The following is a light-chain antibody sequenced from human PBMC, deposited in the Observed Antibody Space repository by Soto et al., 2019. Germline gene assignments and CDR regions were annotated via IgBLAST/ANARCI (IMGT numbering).Light chain of an antibody. J-gene: IGKJ5*01. CDR1: QSVSGY. Sequence: EIVLTQSPATLSLSPGERATLSCRASQSVSGYLAWYQQKPGQAPRLLIYDAYTRATGIPARFSGSGSGTDFTLTIISLEPEDFAVYYCQQRSNWPLTFGQGTRLEIK. CDR3: QQRSNWPLT. CDR2: DAY. V-gene: IGKV3-11*01.